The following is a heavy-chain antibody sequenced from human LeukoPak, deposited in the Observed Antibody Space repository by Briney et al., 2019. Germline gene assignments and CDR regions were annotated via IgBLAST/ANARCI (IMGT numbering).Heavy chain of an antibody. CDR1: GASVSSASY. J-gene: IGHJ4*02. V-gene: IGHV4-61*01. CDR2: IYNGVNT. D-gene: IGHD3-16*01. CDR3: ARHYGP. Sequence: SETLSLTCTVSGASVSSASYWTWIRQPPGKGVEWIAHIYNGVNTNYNPSLKSRVTISVDTSKNQYSLKLNSVTATDTAVYYCARHYGPWGQGTLVTVSS.